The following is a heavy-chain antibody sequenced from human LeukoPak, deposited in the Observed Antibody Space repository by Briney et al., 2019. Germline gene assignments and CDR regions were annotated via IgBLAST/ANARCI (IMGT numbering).Heavy chain of an antibody. J-gene: IGHJ4*02. CDR2: ISAYNGNT. D-gene: IGHD3-22*01. CDR1: GYTFTSYG. V-gene: IGHV1-18*01. CDR3: ARAGRYYYDSSGYYPDY. Sequence: GASVKVSCKASGYTFTSYGISWVRQAPGQGLEWMGWISAYNGNTNYAQKLQGRVTMTTDTSTSTAYMELRSLRSDDTAVYYCARAGRYYYDSSGYYPDYWGQGTLVTVSS.